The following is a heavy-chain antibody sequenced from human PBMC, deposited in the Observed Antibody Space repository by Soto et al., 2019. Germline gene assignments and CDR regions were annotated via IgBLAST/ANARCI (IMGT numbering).Heavy chain of an antibody. V-gene: IGHV1-46*03. J-gene: IGHJ2*01. CDR2: INPSGGST. CDR3: ARDRSDGYPLGYFDL. D-gene: IGHD5-12*01. Sequence: QVQLVQSGAEVKKPVASVKVSCKASGYTFTSYYMHWVRQAPGQGLEWMGIINPSGGSTSYEQKFKGRVTMTRDTSTSTVYMELSSLRSEDTAVYYCARDRSDGYPLGYFDLWGRGTLVTVSS. CDR1: GYTFTSYY.